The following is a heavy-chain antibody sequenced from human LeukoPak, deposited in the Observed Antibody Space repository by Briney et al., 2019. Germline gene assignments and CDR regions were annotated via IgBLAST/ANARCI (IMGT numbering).Heavy chain of an antibody. CDR1: GFTFTTYT. CDR2: ITSSSANI. CDR3: ARGHYYDSSAYEGLDY. J-gene: IGHJ4*02. Sequence: GGSLRLSCAASGFTFTTYTMNWVRQAPGQGLEWVSSITSSSANIYYVDSLKGRFTISRDNAKDSLYLQMNSLRAEDTAVYYCARGHYYDSSAYEGLDYWGQGTLVTVSS. D-gene: IGHD3-22*01. V-gene: IGHV3-21*01.